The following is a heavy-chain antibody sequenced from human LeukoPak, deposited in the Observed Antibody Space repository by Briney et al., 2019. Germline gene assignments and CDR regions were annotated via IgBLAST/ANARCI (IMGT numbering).Heavy chain of an antibody. CDR1: GFTFSSYS. V-gene: IGHV3-21*01. Sequence: GGSLRLSCAASGFTFSSYSMNWVRQAPGKGLEWVSSISSSSSYIYYADSVKGRFTIPRDNAKNSLYLQMNSLRAEDTAVYYCARVGGYYYDSSGTYGMDVWGQGTTVTVSS. J-gene: IGHJ6*02. CDR3: ARVGGYYYDSSGTYGMDV. CDR2: ISSSSSYI. D-gene: IGHD3-22*01.